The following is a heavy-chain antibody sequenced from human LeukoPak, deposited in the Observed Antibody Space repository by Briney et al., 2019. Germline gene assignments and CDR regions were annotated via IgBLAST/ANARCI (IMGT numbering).Heavy chain of an antibody. Sequence: ASVKVSCKASGDTFTSYDINWLRQATGQGLEWMGWMNPNSGNTGYAQKFQGRVTMTRNTSISTAYMELSSLRSEDTAVYYCARGGGRLDPLDYWGQGTLVTVSS. J-gene: IGHJ4*02. CDR3: ARGGGRLDPLDY. CDR1: GDTFTSYD. CDR2: MNPNSGNT. D-gene: IGHD6-19*01. V-gene: IGHV1-8*01.